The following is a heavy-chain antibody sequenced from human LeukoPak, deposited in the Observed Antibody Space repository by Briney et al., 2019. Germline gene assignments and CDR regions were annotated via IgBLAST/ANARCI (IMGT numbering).Heavy chain of an antibody. CDR1: GGSISSGSYY. Sequence: SQTLSLTCTVSGGSISSGSYYWSWIRQPPGKGLEWIGSIYHSGSTYYNPSLKSRVTISVDTSKNQFSLKLSSVTAADTAVYYCARQGGYSGYDDPHYYYYMDVWGKGTTVTVSS. CDR3: ARQGGYSGYDDPHYYYYMDV. D-gene: IGHD5-12*01. J-gene: IGHJ6*03. CDR2: IYHSGST. V-gene: IGHV4-39*01.